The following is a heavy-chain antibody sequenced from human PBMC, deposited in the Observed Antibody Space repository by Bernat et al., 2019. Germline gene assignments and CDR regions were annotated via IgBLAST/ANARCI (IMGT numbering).Heavy chain of an antibody. CDR2: INSDGSST. CDR3: ARGDDSWNYYYGVDV. Sequence: EVQLVESGGGLVQPGGSLRLSCAASGFTFSSYWMHWVRQAPGKGLVWVSRINSDGSSTSYADSVKGRFTISRANAKNTLYLQMNSLRAEDTAVYYCARGDDSWNYYYGVDVWGQGTMVTVSS. J-gene: IGHJ6*02. D-gene: IGHD3-22*01. V-gene: IGHV3-74*01. CDR1: GFTFSSYW.